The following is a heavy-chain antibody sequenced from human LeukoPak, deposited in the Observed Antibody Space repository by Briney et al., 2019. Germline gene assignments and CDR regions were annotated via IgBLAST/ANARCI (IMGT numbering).Heavy chain of an antibody. V-gene: IGHV4-4*02. D-gene: IGHD6-13*01. CDR3: ARSGWGSSWYYFDS. CDR1: GGSISSSHW. CDR2: MYYSGGS. J-gene: IGHJ4*02. Sequence: SETLSLTCAVSGGSISSSHWWSWVRQPPGLGLEWIGEMYYSGGSNYNPSLKSRVTISIDESKNQFSLKLTSVTAADTAVYYCARSGWGSSWYYFDSWGQGTLVSVSS.